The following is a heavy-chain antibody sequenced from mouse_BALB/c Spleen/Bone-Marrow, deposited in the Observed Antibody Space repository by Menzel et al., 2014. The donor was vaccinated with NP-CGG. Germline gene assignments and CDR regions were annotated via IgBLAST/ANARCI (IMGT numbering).Heavy chain of an antibody. J-gene: IGHJ3*01. CDR3: ARHGLYYGSSSFAK. D-gene: IGHD1-1*01. CDR1: GFTFRSDS. Sequence: EVQGVESGGGLVQPGGSLILSCASSGFTFRSDSMSWVRHTPEKRLEWVAYISNGGGSTYYPDTVKGRFTISRDNAKNTLYLQMSTLKSEDTAMYFCARHGLYYGSSSFAKWCQGTLVTVSA. V-gene: IGHV5-12-2*01. CDR2: ISNGGGST.